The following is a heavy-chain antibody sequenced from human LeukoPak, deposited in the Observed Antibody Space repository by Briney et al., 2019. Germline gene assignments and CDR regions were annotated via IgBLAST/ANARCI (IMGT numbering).Heavy chain of an antibody. CDR3: ARDYLVATRDYYYYYGVDV. V-gene: IGHV1-69*04. CDR1: GGTFSINA. Sequence: ASVKVSCNASGGTFSINAISWVRLPHAPGHEWMGRIIPILGIAKYAQKFQGRVTITADKSTSTAYMELSSLRSEDTAVYYCARDYLVATRDYYYYYGVDVWGQGTTVSVSS. J-gene: IGHJ6*02. CDR2: IIPILGIA. D-gene: IGHD5-24*01.